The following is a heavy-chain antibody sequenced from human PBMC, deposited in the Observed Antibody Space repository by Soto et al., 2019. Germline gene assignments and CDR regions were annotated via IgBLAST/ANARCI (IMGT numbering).Heavy chain of an antibody. V-gene: IGHV1-18*01. CDR3: TRAWTGPKDFDF. CDR2: INVYNGNT. Sequence: ASVKVSCKASGYTFTSYGISWVRQAPGQGLEWMGWINVYNGNTNYAQKFQGRVTMTTDTSTSTAYMELRSLKTEDTAVYYCTRAWTGPKDFDFWGQGTLVTVSS. J-gene: IGHJ4*02. CDR1: GYTFTSYG.